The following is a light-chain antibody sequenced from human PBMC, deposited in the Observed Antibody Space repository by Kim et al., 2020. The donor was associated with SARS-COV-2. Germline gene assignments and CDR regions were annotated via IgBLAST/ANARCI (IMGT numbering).Light chain of an antibody. Sequence: PGQSITISCTGTSSDVGGYNFVSWYQHHPGKAPILVIFDVTNRPSGVSTRFSGSKSDNTASLTISGLQAEDEAEYYCSSSTVSTVVFGAGTKVTVL. CDR3: SSSTVSTVV. CDR2: DVT. V-gene: IGLV2-14*03. J-gene: IGLJ1*01. CDR1: SSDVGGYNF.